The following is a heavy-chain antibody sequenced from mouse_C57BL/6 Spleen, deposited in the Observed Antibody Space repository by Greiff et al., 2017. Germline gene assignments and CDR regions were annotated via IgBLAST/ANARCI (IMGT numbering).Heavy chain of an antibody. J-gene: IGHJ3*01. CDR3: ARGYDYDSWFAY. Sequence: EVKLMESGPELVKPGASVKMSCKASGYTFTDYNMHWVKQSHGKSLEWIGYINPNNGGTSYNQKFKGKATLTVNKSSSTAYMELRSLTSEDSAVYYCARGYDYDSWFAYWGQGTLVTVSA. CDR1: GYTFTDYN. D-gene: IGHD2-4*01. CDR2: INPNNGGT. V-gene: IGHV1-22*01.